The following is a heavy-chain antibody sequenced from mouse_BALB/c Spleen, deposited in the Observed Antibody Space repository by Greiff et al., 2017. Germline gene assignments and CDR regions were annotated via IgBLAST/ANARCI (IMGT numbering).Heavy chain of an antibody. J-gene: IGHJ4*01. D-gene: IGHD6-1*01. CDR1: GYAFTNYL. CDR3: ARVAARGAMDY. CDR2: INPGSGGT. V-gene: IGHV1-54*03. Sequence: VQLQQSGAELVRPGTSVKVSCKASGYAFTNYLIEWVKQRPGQGLEWIGVINPGSGGTNYNEKFKGKATLTADKSSSTAYMQLSSLTSDDSAVYFCARVAARGAMDYWGQGTSVTVSS.